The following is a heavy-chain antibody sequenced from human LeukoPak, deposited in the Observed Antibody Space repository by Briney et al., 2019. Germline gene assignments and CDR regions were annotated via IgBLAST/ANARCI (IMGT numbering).Heavy chain of an antibody. V-gene: IGHV4-34*01. CDR3: AGVSGGYYYGGDY. Sequence: SETLSLTCAVYGGSFSGYYWSWIRQPPGKGLEWIGEINHSGSTNYNPSLKSRVTISVDTSKNQFSLKLSSVTAADTAVYYCAGVSGGYYYGGDYWGQGTLVTVSS. CDR2: INHSGST. J-gene: IGHJ4*02. CDR1: GGSFSGYY. D-gene: IGHD3-22*01.